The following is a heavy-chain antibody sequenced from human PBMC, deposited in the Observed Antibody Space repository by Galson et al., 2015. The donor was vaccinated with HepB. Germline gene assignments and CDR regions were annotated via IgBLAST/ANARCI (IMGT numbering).Heavy chain of an antibody. J-gene: IGHJ4*02. D-gene: IGHD3-10*01. Sequence: SVKVSCKVSGYTLTELSMHWVRQAPGKGLEWMGGFDPEDGETIYAQKFQGRVTMTEDTSTDTAYMELSSLRSEDTAVYYCATGYRFTMVRGVLSRVDYWGQGTLVTVSS. CDR3: ATGYRFTMVRGVLSRVDY. V-gene: IGHV1-24*01. CDR1: GYTLTELS. CDR2: FDPEDGET.